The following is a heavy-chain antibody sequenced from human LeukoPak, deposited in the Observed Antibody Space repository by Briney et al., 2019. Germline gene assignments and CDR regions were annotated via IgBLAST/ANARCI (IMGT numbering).Heavy chain of an antibody. J-gene: IGHJ4*02. Sequence: GGSLRLSSAASGFTFSDYGMRWVRQAPGKGLEWVAVIWYDGSKEYYTDSVEGRFTISRDNSKNTLFLQMNSLKVEDTAVYYCARGGFGEAAAFDYWGQGTLVTVSS. V-gene: IGHV3-33*01. CDR2: IWYDGSKE. CDR1: GFTFSDYG. CDR3: ARGGFGEAAAFDY. D-gene: IGHD2-2*01.